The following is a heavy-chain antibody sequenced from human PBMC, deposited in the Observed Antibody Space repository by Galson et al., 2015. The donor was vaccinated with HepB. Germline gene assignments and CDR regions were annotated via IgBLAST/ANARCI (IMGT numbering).Heavy chain of an antibody. CDR1: GGSISSRSYS. D-gene: IGHD3-22*01. CDR3: ARQGVSFYYESSGYYYVPPLDY. CDR2: FSYGGN. J-gene: IGHJ4*01. Sequence: SETLSLTCTVSGGSISSRSYSWGWIRQPPGKGPEYIGSFSYGGNYYNPSLKSRLTISVDTSKNQFSLRLSSVTAADTAVYYCARQGVSFYYESSGYYYVPPLDYWGQGTLVTVSS. V-gene: IGHV4-39*01.